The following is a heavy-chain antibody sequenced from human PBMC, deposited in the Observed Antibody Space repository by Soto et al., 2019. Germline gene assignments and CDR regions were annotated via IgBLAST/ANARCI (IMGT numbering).Heavy chain of an antibody. CDR1: GGTFSSYA. J-gene: IGHJ5*02. CDR2: IIPIFGTA. V-gene: IGHV1-69*01. D-gene: IGHD3-16*02. CDR3: ARALRSYDYVWGSYRYNWFDP. Sequence: QVQLVQSGAEVKKPGSSVKVSCKASGGTFSSYAISWVRQAPGQGLEWVGGIIPIFGTANYAQKFQGRVTITADESTSTAYMELSSLRSEDTAVYYCARALRSYDYVWGSYRYNWFDPWGQGTLVTVSS.